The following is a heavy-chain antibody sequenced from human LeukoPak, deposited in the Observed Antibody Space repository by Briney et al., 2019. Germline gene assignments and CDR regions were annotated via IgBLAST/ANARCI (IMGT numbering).Heavy chain of an antibody. D-gene: IGHD6-19*01. Sequence: ASVKVSCKASGYIFTSYGISWVRQAPGQGLEWMGWINPNSGGTNYAQKFQGRVTMTRDTSISTAYMELSRLRSDDTAVYYCARSEQFPYYMDVWGKGTTVTVSS. CDR1: GYIFTSYG. CDR3: ARSEQFPYYMDV. V-gene: IGHV1-2*02. J-gene: IGHJ6*03. CDR2: INPNSGGT.